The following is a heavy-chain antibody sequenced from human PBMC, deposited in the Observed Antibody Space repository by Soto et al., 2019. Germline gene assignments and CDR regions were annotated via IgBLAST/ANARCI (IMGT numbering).Heavy chain of an antibody. J-gene: IGHJ4*02. V-gene: IGHV3-23*01. CDR1: GFTFSNYA. D-gene: IGHD6-13*01. CDR3: AKDQGSSWYEIDY. Sequence: GGSLRLSCAASGFTFSNYAVTWVRQAPGKGLEWVSTISGSGGSTYYADSVKGRFTISRDNSKNTLYLQMNSLRAEDTAVYYCAKDQGSSWYEIDYWGQGTLVTIAS. CDR2: ISGSGGST.